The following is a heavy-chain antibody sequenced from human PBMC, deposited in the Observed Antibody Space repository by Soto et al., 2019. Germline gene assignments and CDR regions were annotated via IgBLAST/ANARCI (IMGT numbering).Heavy chain of an antibody. D-gene: IGHD4-17*01. CDR3: ARSTYYGDYLSPSDY. V-gene: IGHV3-7*01. J-gene: IGHJ4*02. CDR1: GFTFSSYW. CDR2: IKQDGSEK. Sequence: EVQLVESGGGLVQPGGSLRLSCAASGFTFSSYWMSWVRQAPGKGLEWVANIKQDGSEKYYVDSVKGRFTISRDNAKNSLYLQMNSLRAEDTAVYYCARSTYYGDYLSPSDYWGQGTLVTVSS.